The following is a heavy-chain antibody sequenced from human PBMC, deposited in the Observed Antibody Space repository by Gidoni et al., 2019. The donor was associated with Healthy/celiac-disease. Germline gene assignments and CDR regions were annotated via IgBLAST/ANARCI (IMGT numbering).Heavy chain of an antibody. CDR1: GFNFSSYA. Sequence: EVQLVESGGGLVQPGGSLRLSCAAPGFNFSSYAMSWVRQAPGKGLGWGSAISGSGGSTYYADSVKGRFTISRDNSKNTLYLQMNSLRAEDTAVYYCAKSVVLMVYATKSYYFDYWGQGTLVTVSS. J-gene: IGHJ4*02. D-gene: IGHD2-8*01. CDR2: ISGSGGST. CDR3: AKSVVLMVYATKSYYFDY. V-gene: IGHV3-23*04.